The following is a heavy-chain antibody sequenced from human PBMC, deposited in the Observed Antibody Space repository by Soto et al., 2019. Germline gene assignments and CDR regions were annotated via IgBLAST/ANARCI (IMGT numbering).Heavy chain of an antibody. V-gene: IGHV5-51*01. D-gene: IGHD1-26*01. J-gene: IGHJ4*02. CDR1: GYKFTSYW. CDR2: IYPGDSDT. CDR3: ARKYSGSYYDYFDY. Sequence: GESLKISCKGSGYKFTSYWIGWVRQMPGKGLEWMGFIYPGDSDTRYSPSFQGQVTISADKSISTAYLQWSSLKASDTVMYYCARKYSGSYYDYFDYWGQGTMVTVSS.